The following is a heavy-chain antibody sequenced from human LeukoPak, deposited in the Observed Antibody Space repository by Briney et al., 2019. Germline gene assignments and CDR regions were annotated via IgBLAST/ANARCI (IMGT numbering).Heavy chain of an antibody. Sequence: PGGSLRLSCAASGFTFSSYEMNWFRQAPGKGLEWVSYISPSAGTIYYADSVKGRFTISRDNAKSSLYLQMNSLRAEDSAVYYCARKTVGAKNWFDPWGQGTLVTVSS. CDR3: ARKTVGAKNWFDP. D-gene: IGHD1-26*01. J-gene: IGHJ5*02. CDR2: ISPSAGTI. V-gene: IGHV3-48*03. CDR1: GFTFSSYE.